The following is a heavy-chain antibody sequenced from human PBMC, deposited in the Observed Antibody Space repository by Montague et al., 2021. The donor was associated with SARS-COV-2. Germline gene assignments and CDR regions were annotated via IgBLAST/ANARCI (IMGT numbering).Heavy chain of an antibody. J-gene: IGHJ3*02. D-gene: IGHD2-15*01. V-gene: IGHV6-1*01. CDR3: ARTTTRMLYPENAFDI. CDR2: VYYMSEWYH. CDR1: GDSVSSNTAT. Sequence: CAISGDSVSSNTATRYCIRQSPSGGLEGLARVYYMSEWYHDDAISLNSRITINPDTSKNQFSLQLSSVAPEDTAVFYCARTTTRMLYPENAFDIWGQGTMVTVSS.